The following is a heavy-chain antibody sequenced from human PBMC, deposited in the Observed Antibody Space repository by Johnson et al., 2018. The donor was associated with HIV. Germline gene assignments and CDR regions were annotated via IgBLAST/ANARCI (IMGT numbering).Heavy chain of an antibody. J-gene: IGHJ3*02. D-gene: IGHD5-18*01. Sequence: QVQLVESGGGVVQPGRSLRLSCAASGFTFSSYGMHWVRQAPGKGLDWVAFIRYDGSNKYYADSVKGRFTISRDNSKNTLYLQMNSLRAEDTAVYYCASRSYGYVRHAFDIWGQGTMVTVSS. CDR3: ASRSYGYVRHAFDI. CDR2: IRYDGSNK. CDR1: GFTFSSYG. V-gene: IGHV3-33*01.